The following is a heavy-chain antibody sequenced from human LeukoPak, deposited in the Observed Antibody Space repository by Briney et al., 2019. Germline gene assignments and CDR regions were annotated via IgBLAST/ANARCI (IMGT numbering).Heavy chain of an antibody. CDR2: INTNTGNP. Sequence: GASVKVSCKASGYTFTSYAMNWVRQAPGQGLEWMGWINTNTGNPTYAQGFTGRFVFSLDTSVSTAYLQISRLKAEDTAVYYCARDNPAAGLYYYYYYGMDVWGQGTTATVSS. D-gene: IGHD6-13*01. CDR3: ARDNPAAGLYYYYYYGMDV. V-gene: IGHV7-4-1*02. CDR1: GYTFTSYA. J-gene: IGHJ6*02.